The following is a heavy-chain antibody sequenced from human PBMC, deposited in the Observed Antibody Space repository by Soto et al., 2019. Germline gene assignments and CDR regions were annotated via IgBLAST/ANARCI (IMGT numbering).Heavy chain of an antibody. V-gene: IGHV1-18*01. CDR3: AGSGSSIAAAGNLDY. D-gene: IGHD6-13*01. J-gene: IGHJ4*02. CDR1: GYTFTSYG. CDR2: ISAYDGNT. Sequence: QVQLVQSGAEVKKPGASVKVSCKASGYTFTSYGISWARQAPGQGLEWIGWISAYDGNTNYAQKLQGRVTMTTDTSTSTAYMELGSLRSDDTAVYYCAGSGSSIAAAGNLDYWGQGTLVTVSS.